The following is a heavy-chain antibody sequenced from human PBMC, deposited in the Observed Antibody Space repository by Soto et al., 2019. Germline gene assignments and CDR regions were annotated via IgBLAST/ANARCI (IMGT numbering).Heavy chain of an antibody. CDR2: IYYSGST. V-gene: IGHV4-31*03. J-gene: IGHJ1*01. Sequence: SETLSLTCTVSGGSISSGGYYWSWIHQHPGKGLEWIGYIYYSGSTYYKPSLKSRVTISVDTSKNQYYLKLSSVTAADTAVYYCASRYCSGGSCRAEYFQHWGQGTLVTVSS. CDR1: GGSISSGGYY. D-gene: IGHD2-15*01. CDR3: ASRYCSGGSCRAEYFQH.